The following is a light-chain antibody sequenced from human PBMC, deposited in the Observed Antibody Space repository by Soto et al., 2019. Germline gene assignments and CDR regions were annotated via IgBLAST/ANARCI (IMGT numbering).Light chain of an antibody. CDR3: QQRSDWPTP. V-gene: IGKV3-11*01. Sequence: EIVLTQSPVTLSLSPGERATLSCRASQSVSRYLAWYQKKPGQAPRLLIYDASNRATGIPARFSGSGSGTDFTLTISSLEPEDFAVYYCQQRSDWPTPFGQGTKVEIK. CDR2: DAS. J-gene: IGKJ1*01. CDR1: QSVSRY.